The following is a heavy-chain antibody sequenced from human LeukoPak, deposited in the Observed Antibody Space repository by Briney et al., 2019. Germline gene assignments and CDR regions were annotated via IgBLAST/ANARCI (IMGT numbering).Heavy chain of an antibody. J-gene: IGHJ4*02. CDR1: GFTFSSYA. Sequence: GGSLRLSCAASGFTFSSYAMSWVRQAPGKGLEWVSAISGSGGSTYYADSVKGRFTISRDNSKNTLYLQMNSLRAGDTAVYYCAKTCSSTSCYFDWGQGTLVTVSS. V-gene: IGHV3-23*01. D-gene: IGHD2-2*01. CDR3: AKTCSSTSCYFD. CDR2: ISGSGGST.